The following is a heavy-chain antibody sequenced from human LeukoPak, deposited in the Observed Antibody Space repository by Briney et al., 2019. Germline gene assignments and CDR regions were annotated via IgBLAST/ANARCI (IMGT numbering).Heavy chain of an antibody. Sequence: PAETLSLTCTVSRGSVSSSTYYWSWVRQPPGKGLEWIASIYYTGSTYYTPSLKSRVTISLDMSTNEFFLTMTSVTAADTAVYFCTAEKNGSPHYWGQGTQVTVSS. V-gene: IGHV4-39*07. CDR3: TAEKNGSPHY. D-gene: IGHD2-8*01. CDR2: IYYTGST. J-gene: IGHJ4*02. CDR1: RGSVSSSTYY.